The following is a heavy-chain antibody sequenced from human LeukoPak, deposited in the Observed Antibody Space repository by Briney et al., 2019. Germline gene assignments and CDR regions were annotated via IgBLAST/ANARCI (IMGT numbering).Heavy chain of an antibody. V-gene: IGHV1-69*04. J-gene: IGHJ4*02. Sequence: ASVKVSCKASGGTFSSYAISWVRQAPGQGLEWMGRIIPIFGIANYAQKFQGRVTITADKSTSTAYMELSSLRSEDTAVYYCAREGGYFDSSGYIDYWGQGTLVTVSS. CDR2: IIPIFGIA. CDR3: AREGGYFDSSGYIDY. D-gene: IGHD3-22*01. CDR1: GGTFSSYA.